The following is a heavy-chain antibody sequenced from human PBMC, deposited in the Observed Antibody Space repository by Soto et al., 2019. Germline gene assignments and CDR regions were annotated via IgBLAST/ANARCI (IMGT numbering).Heavy chain of an antibody. V-gene: IGHV3-64*01. CDR2: ISSNGGST. CDR1: GFTFSSYA. Sequence: EVQLVESGGGLVQPGGSLRLSCAASGFTFSSYAMHWVRQAPGKGLEYVSAISSNGGSTYYANSVKGRFTISRDNSKHTLYLQMGSLRAEDMAVYYCARDCSSTSGYDIWGQGTMVTVSS. D-gene: IGHD2-2*01. J-gene: IGHJ3*02. CDR3: ARDCSSTSGYDI.